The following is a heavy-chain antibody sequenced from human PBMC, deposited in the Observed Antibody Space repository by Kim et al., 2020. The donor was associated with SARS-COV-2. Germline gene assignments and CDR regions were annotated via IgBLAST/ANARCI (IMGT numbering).Heavy chain of an antibody. V-gene: IGHV3-74*01. CDR3: ARVNVVGASG. Sequence: GGSLRLSCAASGFTFSSYWMHWVRQAPGKGLVWVSRINGDGSSTTYADSVKGRFTISRDNAKNTLYLQMNSLRAEDTTVYYCARVNVVGASGWGQGTLVT. CDR1: GFTFSSYW. CDR2: INGDGSST. D-gene: IGHD1-26*01. J-gene: IGHJ4*02.